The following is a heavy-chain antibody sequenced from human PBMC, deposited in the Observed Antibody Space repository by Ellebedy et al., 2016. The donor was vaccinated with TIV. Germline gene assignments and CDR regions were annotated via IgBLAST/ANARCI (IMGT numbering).Heavy chain of an antibody. D-gene: IGHD6-19*01. CDR1: GFSLSTSGVG. J-gene: IGHJ4*02. V-gene: IGHV2-5*01. CDR2: IYWNDDK. Sequence: SGPTLVKPTQTLTLTCTFSGFSLSTSGVGVGWIRQPPGKALEWLALIYWNDDKRYSPSLKSRLTITKDTSKNQVVLTMTNMDPVNTATYYCAHSSPGGVWLVHDYFDYWGQGTLVTVSS. CDR3: AHSSPGGVWLVHDYFDY.